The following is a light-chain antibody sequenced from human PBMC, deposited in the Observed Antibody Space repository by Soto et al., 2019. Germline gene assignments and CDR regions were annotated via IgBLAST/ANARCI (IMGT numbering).Light chain of an antibody. CDR3: MQATHWPPT. J-gene: IGKJ1*01. CDR1: QSLVFSDGNAY. V-gene: IGKV2-30*01. Sequence: DVVMTQSPRSLPVTLGQPASISCKSSQSLVFSDGNAYLNWFQQRPGQSPRRLIYRASNRDSGVPDRFSGSWSGTDFTLQINGVEAEDVGVYYCMQATHWPPTFGRGTRVEIK. CDR2: RAS.